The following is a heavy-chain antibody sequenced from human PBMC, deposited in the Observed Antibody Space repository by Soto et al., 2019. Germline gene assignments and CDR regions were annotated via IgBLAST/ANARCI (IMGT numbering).Heavy chain of an antibody. CDR3: AREDPLLWFGELLHNWFDP. D-gene: IGHD3-10*01. CDR1: GGSISSHY. J-gene: IGHJ5*02. Sequence: QVQLQESGPGLVKPSETLSLTCTVSGGSISSHYWSWIRQPAGKGLEWIGRIYTSGSTNYNPSLKSRVTMSVDTSKNQFSLKLSSVTAADTAVYYCAREDPLLWFGELLHNWFDPWGQGTLVTVSS. CDR2: IYTSGST. V-gene: IGHV4-4*07.